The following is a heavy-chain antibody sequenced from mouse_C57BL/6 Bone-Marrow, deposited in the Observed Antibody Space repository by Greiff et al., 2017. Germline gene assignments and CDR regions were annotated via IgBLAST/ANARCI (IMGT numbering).Heavy chain of an antibody. D-gene: IGHD2-3*01. CDR2: INPNNGGT. J-gene: IGHJ3*01. V-gene: IGHV1-22*01. CDR1: GYTFTDYN. Sequence: VQLQQSGPELVKPGASVKMSCKASGYTFTDYNMHWVKQSHGKSLEWIGYINPNNGGTSYNQKFKGQATLTVHKSSSTAYMELRSLTSEESAVDDCLYDGYPFAYWGQGTLVTVSA. CDR3: LYDGYPFAY.